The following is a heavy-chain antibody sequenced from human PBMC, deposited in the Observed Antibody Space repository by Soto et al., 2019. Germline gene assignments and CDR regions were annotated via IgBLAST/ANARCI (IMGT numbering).Heavy chain of an antibody. Sequence: QSQTLSLTCAISGDTVSTNTAAWSWIRQSPSRGLEWLGRTYYWSTWYNGYAESVKSRITINPDTSKNQFSLQLYSVTPEDTAVYYCARWAHEGGFFDIWGPGTMVTVSS. CDR3: ARWAHEGGFFDI. D-gene: IGHD3-16*01. CDR2: TYYWSTWYN. V-gene: IGHV6-1*01. CDR1: GDTVSTNTAA. J-gene: IGHJ3*02.